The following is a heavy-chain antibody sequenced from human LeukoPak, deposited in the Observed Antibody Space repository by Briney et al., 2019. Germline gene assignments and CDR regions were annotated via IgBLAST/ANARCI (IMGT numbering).Heavy chain of an antibody. Sequence: PGRSLRPSCAASGFTFSSYGMHWVRQAPGKWREWVAVILYDVSKKYYADSVKGRSTTSRDNSKNTLYLQMNSLRAEDAAVYYCAKDSGRSSGWSYYYGMDVWGQGTTVTVSS. CDR1: GFTFSSYG. D-gene: IGHD6-19*01. V-gene: IGHV3-30*18. J-gene: IGHJ6*02. CDR2: ILYDVSKK. CDR3: AKDSGRSSGWSYYYGMDV.